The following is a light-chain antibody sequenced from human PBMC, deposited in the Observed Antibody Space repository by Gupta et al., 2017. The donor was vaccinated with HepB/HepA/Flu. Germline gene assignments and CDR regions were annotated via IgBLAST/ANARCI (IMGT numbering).Light chain of an antibody. CDR1: SSDV. J-gene: IGLJ3*02. CDR3: SSYMSTSALAE. CDR2: DVS. V-gene: IGLV2-14*01. Sequence: QSALTQPASVSGSPGQSITISCTGTSSDVSWYQQHPGKAPKLMIYDVSKRPARVSYRFSGSKSGNTASLTISELQAEDEADYYCSSYMSTSALAEFGGGTKLTVL.